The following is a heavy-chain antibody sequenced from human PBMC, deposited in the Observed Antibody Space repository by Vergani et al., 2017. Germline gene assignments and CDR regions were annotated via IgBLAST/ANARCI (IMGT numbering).Heavy chain of an antibody. Sequence: EVQLLESGGGLVQPGGSLRLSCAASGFTSSTYAMTWVRQAPGKGLEWVSTISSDGGSTYYADSVKGRFTISRDNAKNTLSLQMNSLTAEDTAIYYCAGPQGTSAYYYGGFDYWDQGILVTVSS. CDR3: AGPQGTSAYYYGGFDY. V-gene: IGHV3-23*01. CDR2: ISSDGGST. J-gene: IGHJ4*02. CDR1: GFTSSTYA. D-gene: IGHD3-22*01.